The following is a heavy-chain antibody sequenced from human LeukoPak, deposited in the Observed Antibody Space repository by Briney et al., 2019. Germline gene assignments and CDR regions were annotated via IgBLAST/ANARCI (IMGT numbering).Heavy chain of an antibody. Sequence: GGSLRLSCAASGFTFSSYWMSWVRQAPGKGLEWVANIKQDGSEKYYVDSVKGRFTISRDNAKNSLYLQMNSLRAEDTAVYYCARAPGYSYGIIDYWGQGTLVTVSS. V-gene: IGHV3-7*01. D-gene: IGHD5-18*01. CDR3: ARAPGYSYGIIDY. CDR1: GFTFSSYW. J-gene: IGHJ4*02. CDR2: IKQDGSEK.